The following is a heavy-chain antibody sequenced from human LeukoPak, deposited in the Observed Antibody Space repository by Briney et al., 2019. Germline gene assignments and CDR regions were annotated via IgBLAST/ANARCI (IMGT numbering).Heavy chain of an antibody. CDR2: IWYDGSNK. V-gene: IGHV3-33*01. J-gene: IGHJ3*02. D-gene: IGHD3-3*01. CDR1: GFTFSSYG. Sequence: GGPLRLSCAASGFTFSSYGMHWVRQASGNGLEWVAVIWYDGSNKYYADSVKGRFTISRDNSKNTLYLQMNSLRAEDTAVYYCARDHYDFWSGSDAFDIWGQGTMVTVSS. CDR3: ARDHYDFWSGSDAFDI.